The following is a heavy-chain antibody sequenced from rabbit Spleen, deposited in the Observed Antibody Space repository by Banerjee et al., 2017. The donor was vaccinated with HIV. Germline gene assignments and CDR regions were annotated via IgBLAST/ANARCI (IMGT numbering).Heavy chain of an antibody. J-gene: IGHJ3*01. V-gene: IGHV1S40*01. CDR1: GFSFSSSDY. Sequence: QSLEESGGGLVQPEGSLALTCKASGFSFSSSDYICWVRQAPGKGLEWISCIAGSSSGFTYSATWAKGRFTISKTSSTTVTLQMTSLTAADTATYFCARDLDDVIGWNFGWWGQGTLAPS. D-gene: IGHD4-1*01. CDR3: ARDLDDVIGWNFGW. CDR2: IAGSSSGFT.